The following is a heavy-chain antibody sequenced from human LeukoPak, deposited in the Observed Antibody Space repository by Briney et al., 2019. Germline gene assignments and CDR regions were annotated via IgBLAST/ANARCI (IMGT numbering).Heavy chain of an antibody. CDR2: IYYSGST. CDR3: ARDKGGSQNWFDP. Sequence: SQTLSLTCTVSGGSISSGDYYWSWIRQPPGKGLEWIGYIYYSGSTYYNPSLKSRVTISVDTSKNQFSLKLSSVTAADTAVYYRARDKGGSQNWFDPWGQGTLVIVSS. V-gene: IGHV4-30-4*01. D-gene: IGHD1-26*01. CDR1: GGSISSGDYY. J-gene: IGHJ5*02.